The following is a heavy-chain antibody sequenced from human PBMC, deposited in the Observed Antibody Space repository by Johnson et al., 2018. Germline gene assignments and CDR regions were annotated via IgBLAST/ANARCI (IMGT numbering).Heavy chain of an antibody. Sequence: QVQLVQSGGGVVQPGRSLRLSCAASGFTFSSYGMHWVRQAPGKGLEWVAVIWYDGSNKYYADSVKGRFTISRDNSKNTLYLQITSLRAEDTAGYYCARDLYASRYSSARIRDDAFDIWGQGTMVTVSS. CDR2: IWYDGSNK. CDR3: ARDLYASRYSSARIRDDAFDI. J-gene: IGHJ3*02. V-gene: IGHV3-33*01. CDR1: GFTFSSYG. D-gene: IGHD6-19*01.